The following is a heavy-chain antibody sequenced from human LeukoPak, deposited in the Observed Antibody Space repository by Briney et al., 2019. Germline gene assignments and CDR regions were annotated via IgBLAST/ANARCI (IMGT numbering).Heavy chain of an antibody. J-gene: IGHJ4*02. CDR2: FSSVGSYK. CDR1: GFIFSDYD. V-gene: IGHV3-21*01. CDR3: ARGPSGYHNT. D-gene: IGHD5-12*01. Sequence: GGSLRLSCAASGFIFSDYDMNWVRQAPGQGLEWVALFSSVGSYKYYADSVKGRFTISRDNAKSLVYLQLNSLRAEDTAVYYCARGPSGYHNTGGQGTLVTVSS.